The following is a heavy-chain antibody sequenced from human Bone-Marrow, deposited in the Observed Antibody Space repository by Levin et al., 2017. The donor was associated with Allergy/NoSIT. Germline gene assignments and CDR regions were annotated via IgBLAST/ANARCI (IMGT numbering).Heavy chain of an antibody. J-gene: IGHJ5*02. Sequence: SGPTLVKPTQTLTLTCTFSGFSFDTRGMRVTWIRQPPGKALEWLARIDWDDDKFYTTSLETRLTISKDTSKNQVVLTMTNVDPGDTATYYCARANKRGWFDPWGQGILVTVSS. V-gene: IGHV2-70*04. D-gene: IGHD1/OR15-1a*01. CDR1: GFSFDTRGMR. CDR3: ARANKRGWFDP. CDR2: IDWDDDK.